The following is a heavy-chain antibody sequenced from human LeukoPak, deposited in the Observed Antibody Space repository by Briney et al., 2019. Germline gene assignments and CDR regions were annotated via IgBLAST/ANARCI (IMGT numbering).Heavy chain of an antibody. CDR2: IYYSGST. CDR1: GGSISSYY. J-gene: IGHJ3*02. Sequence: SETLSLTCTVSGGSISSYYWSWIRQPPGKGLEWIGYIYYSGSTNYNPSLKSRVTISEDTSKNQFSLKLSSVTAADTAVYYCARDGKDDFWSGYPWAFDIWGQGTMVTVSS. V-gene: IGHV4-59*01. CDR3: ARDGKDDFWSGYPWAFDI. D-gene: IGHD3-3*01.